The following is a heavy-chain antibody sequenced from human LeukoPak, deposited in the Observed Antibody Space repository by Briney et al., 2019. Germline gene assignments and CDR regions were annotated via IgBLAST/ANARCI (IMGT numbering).Heavy chain of an antibody. CDR2: IYSTGTT. D-gene: IGHD1-26*01. CDR3: ARDRPDTTSPTTVGRFDP. Sequence: PSQTLSLTCSVSGDSISSGGYYWHWILQHPEKGLEWIGYIYSTGTTYYNPSLTSRLTMSLDTSKNQFSLKVTSVTAADTAVYFCARDRPDTTSPTTVGRFDPWGQGTLVSVSS. CDR1: GDSISSGGYY. J-gene: IGHJ5*02. V-gene: IGHV4-31*03.